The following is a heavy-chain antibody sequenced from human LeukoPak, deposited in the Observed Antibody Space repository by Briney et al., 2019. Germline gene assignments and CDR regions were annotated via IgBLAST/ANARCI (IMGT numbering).Heavy chain of an antibody. Sequence: ASVKVSCKASGYTFTRYYMHRVRQAPGQGLEWMGRINPNSGGTNYAQKFQGRVTMTRDTSISTAYMELSRLRSDDTAVYYCASSGGYSYGYHSWGQGTLVTVSS. D-gene: IGHD5-18*01. J-gene: IGHJ5*02. V-gene: IGHV1-2*06. CDR2: INPNSGGT. CDR3: ASSGGYSYGYHS. CDR1: GYTFTRYY.